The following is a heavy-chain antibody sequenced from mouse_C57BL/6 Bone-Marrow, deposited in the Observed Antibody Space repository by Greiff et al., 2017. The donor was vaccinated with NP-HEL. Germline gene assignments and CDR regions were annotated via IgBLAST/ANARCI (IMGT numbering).Heavy chain of an antibody. Sequence: DVMLVESGGDLVKPGGSLKLSCAASGFTFSSYGMSWVRQTPDKRLEWVATISSGGSYTYYPDSVKGRFTISRDNAKNTLYLQMSSLKSEDTAMYYCARRGTPFDYWGQGTTLTVSS. CDR3: ARRGTPFDY. CDR2: ISSGGSYT. V-gene: IGHV5-6*02. J-gene: IGHJ2*01. CDR1: GFTFSSYG.